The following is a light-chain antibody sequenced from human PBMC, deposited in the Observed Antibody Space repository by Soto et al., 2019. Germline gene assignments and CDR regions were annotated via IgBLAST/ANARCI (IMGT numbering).Light chain of an antibody. J-gene: IGKJ4*01. Sequence: DIQMTHSPSSVSASLGDRVTITCRASQGINRWLAWYQQKLGKAPKLLIFDASSLQGGVPSRFSGSGSGTDFTLTISSLQPEDFATYYCQQANSFPLTFGGGTKVDIK. CDR3: QQANSFPLT. V-gene: IGKV1D-12*01. CDR1: QGINRW. CDR2: DAS.